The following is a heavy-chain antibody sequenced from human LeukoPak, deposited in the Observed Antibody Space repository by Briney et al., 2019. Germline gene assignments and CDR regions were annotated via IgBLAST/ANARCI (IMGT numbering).Heavy chain of an antibody. CDR3: ARVVGYDSSGYYIY. CDR2: ISAYNGNT. J-gene: IGHJ4*02. CDR1: GYTFTSYG. V-gene: IGHV1-18*01. Sequence: ASVKVSCKASGYTFTSYGISWVRQAPGQGLEWMGWISAYNGNTNYAQKLQGRVTMTTDTSTSTAYMELRSLRSDDTAVYYCARVVGYDSSGYYIYWGQGTLVTVSS. D-gene: IGHD3-22*01.